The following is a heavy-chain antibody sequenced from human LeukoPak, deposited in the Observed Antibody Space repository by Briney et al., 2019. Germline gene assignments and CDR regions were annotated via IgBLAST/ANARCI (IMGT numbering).Heavy chain of an antibody. CDR2: MYYSGRT. CDR3: ARHGYYNYIPYYYYGMDV. V-gene: IGHV4-59*08. CDR1: GGSISSYY. J-gene: IGHJ6*02. Sequence: MASETLSLTCTVSGGSISSYYWSWIRQPPGKGLEWIGYMYYSGRTNYNPSLKSRVTISVDTSKNQFSLKLSSVTAADTAVYYCARHGYYNYIPYYYYGMDVWGQGTTVTVSS. D-gene: IGHD5-24*01.